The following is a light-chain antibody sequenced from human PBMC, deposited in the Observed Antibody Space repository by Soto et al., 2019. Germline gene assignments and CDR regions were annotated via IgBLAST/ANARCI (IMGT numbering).Light chain of an antibody. J-gene: IGLJ1*01. V-gene: IGLV1-44*01. CDR2: NNS. CDR1: SSNIGSNP. Sequence: QSVLTQPPSASGTPGQRVTISCSGSSSNIGSNPVNWYQQLPGTAPKLVIYNNSERPSGVPDRFSGSKSGTSSSLAISGLQSEDEAEYYCAAWDDGLNGPYVFGTGTKLTVL. CDR3: AAWDDGLNGPYV.